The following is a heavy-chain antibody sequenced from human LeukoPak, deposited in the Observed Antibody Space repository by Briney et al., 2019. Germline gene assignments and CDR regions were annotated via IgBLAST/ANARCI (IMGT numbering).Heavy chain of an antibody. CDR1: GFTFSSYS. J-gene: IGHJ4*02. Sequence: GGSLRLSCAASGFTFSSYSMHWVRQAPGKGLVWVSRINSDGSTTTYADSVKGRFTISRENAKNTLDLQMNSLRAEDTAVYYCARGKSGTVDYWGQGTLDTVSS. V-gene: IGHV3-74*01. CDR3: ARGKSGTVDY. D-gene: IGHD1-1*01. CDR2: INSDGSTT.